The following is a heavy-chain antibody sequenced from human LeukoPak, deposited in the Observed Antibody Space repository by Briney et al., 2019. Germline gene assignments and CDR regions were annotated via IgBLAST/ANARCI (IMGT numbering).Heavy chain of an antibody. V-gene: IGHV3-74*01. CDR3: TSRSGSGWYVGSYY. D-gene: IGHD6-19*01. CDR1: GTIFSSVW. J-gene: IGHJ4*02. Sequence: GALLRLSCAASGTIFSSVWMHWVRPAPGRRLLCVSSVNSDGSSTRYADSVKGRFTISRDNAKNTLYLQMNSLRAEDTAVYYCTSRSGSGWYVGSYYWGQGPLVTVSS. CDR2: VNSDGSST.